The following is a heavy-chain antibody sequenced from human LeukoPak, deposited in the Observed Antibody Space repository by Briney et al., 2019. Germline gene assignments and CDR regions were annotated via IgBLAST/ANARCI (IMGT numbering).Heavy chain of an antibody. CDR1: GYTFTSYD. V-gene: IGHV1-8*01. J-gene: IGHJ3*02. CDR3: ARGPASSNYYDFWSGYYAGAFDI. D-gene: IGHD3-3*01. Sequence: GASVKVSCKASGYTFTSYDINWVRQATGQGLEWMGWMNPNSGNTGYAQKFQGRVTMTRNTSISTAYMELSSLRSEDTAVYYCARGPASSNYYDFWSGYYAGAFDIWGQGTMVTASS. CDR2: MNPNSGNT.